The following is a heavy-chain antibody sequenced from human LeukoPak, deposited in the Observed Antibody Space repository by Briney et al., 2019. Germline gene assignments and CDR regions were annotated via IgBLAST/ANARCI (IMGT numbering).Heavy chain of an antibody. CDR3: ATGIRLDQYFNYYYGMDV. D-gene: IGHD3/OR15-3a*01. CDR1: GYTLTELS. V-gene: IGHV1-24*01. CDR2: FDPEDGET. J-gene: IGHJ6*02. Sequence: ASVKVSCKVSGYTLTELSMHWVRQAPGKGLEWMGGFDPEDGETIYAQKFQGRVTMTEDTSTGTAYMELSSLRSEDTAVYYCATGIRLDQYFNYYYGMDVWGQGTTVTVSS.